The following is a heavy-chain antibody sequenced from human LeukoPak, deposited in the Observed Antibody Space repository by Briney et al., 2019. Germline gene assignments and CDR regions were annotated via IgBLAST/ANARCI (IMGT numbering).Heavy chain of an antibody. V-gene: IGHV3-23*01. CDR3: AKGTMARGFDY. J-gene: IGHJ4*02. CDR2: INGNGGST. CDR1: GFTFSDYA. Sequence: GGSLRLSCAASGFTFSDYAMNWVRQAPGKGLEWVSSINGNGGSTYYAESVKGRFTISRDNSKNTLCLQMNSLRAEDTAVYYCAKGTMARGFDYWGQGTLVTVSS. D-gene: IGHD3-10*01.